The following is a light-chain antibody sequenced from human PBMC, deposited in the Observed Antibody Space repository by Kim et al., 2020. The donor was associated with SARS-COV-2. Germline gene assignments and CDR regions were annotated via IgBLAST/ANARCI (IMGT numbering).Light chain of an antibody. CDR1: RSVTTY. CDR2: DAT. J-gene: IGKJ4*01. CDR3: QQRVNWPLT. V-gene: IGKV3-11*01. Sequence: LAPGEVATLSCRASRSVTTYLAWYQQKPGQAPRLLIYDATNRATGIPARFSGTGFATDFTLNISSLEPEDFAVYYCQQRVNWPLTFGGGTKVDIK.